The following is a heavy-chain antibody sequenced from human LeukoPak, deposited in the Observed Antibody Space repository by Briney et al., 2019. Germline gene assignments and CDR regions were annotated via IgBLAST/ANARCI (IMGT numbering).Heavy chain of an antibody. D-gene: IGHD2-2*03. CDR3: ARGFRGYCSSTSCYLYYYYYYMDV. V-gene: IGHV4-34*01. J-gene: IGHJ6*03. CDR2: INHSGST. Sequence: SETLSLTCAVYGGSFSGYYWSWIRQPPGKGLEGIGEINHSGSTNYNPSLKSRVSISVDTSKTQFSPKLSSVTAADTAVYYCARGFRGYCSSTSCYLYYYYYYMDVWGKGTTVTVSS. CDR1: GGSFSGYY.